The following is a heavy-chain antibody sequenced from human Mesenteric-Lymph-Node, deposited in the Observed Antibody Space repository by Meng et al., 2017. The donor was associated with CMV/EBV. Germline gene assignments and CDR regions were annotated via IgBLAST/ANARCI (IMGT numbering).Heavy chain of an antibody. CDR2: INSDGSST. J-gene: IGHJ4*02. CDR3: ARDPLGRRYFDY. Sequence: GGSLRLSCAASGFTFSSYWMHWVRQAPGKGLVWVSRINSDGSSTSYADSVKGRFTISRDNAKNTLYPQMNSLRAEDTAVYYCARDPLGRRYFDYWGQGTLVTVSS. V-gene: IGHV3-74*01. D-gene: IGHD7-27*01. CDR1: GFTFSSYW.